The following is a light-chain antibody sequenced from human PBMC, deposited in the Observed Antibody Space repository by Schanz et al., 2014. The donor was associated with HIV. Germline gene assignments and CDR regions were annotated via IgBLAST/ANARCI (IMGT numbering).Light chain of an antibody. Sequence: QSVLTQPPSVSAAPGQKVTISCSGSSSNIGNNYVSWFQQLPGTAPKLLIYDNNKRPSGIPDRFSGSKSGTLATLGITGLQTGDEADYYCGTWDGSLSAVVFGGGTKVTVL. CDR1: SSNIGNNY. CDR2: DNN. J-gene: IGLJ2*01. V-gene: IGLV1-51*01. CDR3: GTWDGSLSAVV.